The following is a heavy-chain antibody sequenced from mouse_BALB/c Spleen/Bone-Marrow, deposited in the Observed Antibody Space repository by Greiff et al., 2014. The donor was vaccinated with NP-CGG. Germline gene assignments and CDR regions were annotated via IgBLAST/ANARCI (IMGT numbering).Heavy chain of an antibody. Sequence: VQLQQSGAELVKPEASVKLSCTASGFNIKDTYMHWVKQRPEQGLEWIGRIDPANGNTKYDPKFQGKATITADTSSNTAYLQLSSLTSEDTAVYYCARYRYDYYAMDYWGQGTSVTVSS. J-gene: IGHJ4*01. V-gene: IGHV14-3*02. CDR1: GFNIKDTY. CDR2: IDPANGNT. CDR3: ARYRYDYYAMDY. D-gene: IGHD2-14*01.